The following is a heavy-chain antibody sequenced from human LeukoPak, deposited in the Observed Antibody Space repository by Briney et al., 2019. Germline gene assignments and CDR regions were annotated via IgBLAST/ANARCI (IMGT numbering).Heavy chain of an antibody. V-gene: IGHV1-8*01. CDR1: GYTFTSYN. J-gene: IGHJ4*02. Sequence: ASVKVSCKASGYTFTSYNINWVRQATGQGLEWMGWMNPNSGDTGYAQKFQGRVTMTRNTSISTAYMELSRLRSDDTAVYYCARSYCSSTSCYDGSVDYWGQGTLVTVSS. CDR3: ARSYCSSTSCYDGSVDY. CDR2: MNPNSGDT. D-gene: IGHD2-2*01.